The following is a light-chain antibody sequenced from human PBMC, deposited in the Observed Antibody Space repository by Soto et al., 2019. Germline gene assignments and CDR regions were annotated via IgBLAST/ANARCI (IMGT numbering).Light chain of an antibody. V-gene: IGLV2-23*01. J-gene: IGLJ1*01. CDR1: SSAVGSYRL. CDR3: CSSAPSRTVV. Sequence: QSVLTQPASVSGSPGQSITICCTGSSSAVGSYRLVSCYQCHPGKVPKLIIYEGNKLPSGVSNRFSGSEPGNTASLTISGLQAQDEADYYCCSSAPSRTVVFGTGTKATVL. CDR2: EGN.